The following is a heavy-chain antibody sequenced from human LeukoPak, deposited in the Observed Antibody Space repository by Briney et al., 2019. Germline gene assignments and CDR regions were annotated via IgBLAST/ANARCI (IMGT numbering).Heavy chain of an antibody. V-gene: IGHV3-21*01. J-gene: IGHJ4*02. CDR3: ARDPEVGGMVNLDY. CDR2: ISSSSSYI. CDR1: GFTFSSDS. D-gene: IGHD5-18*01. Sequence: GGSLRLSCAASGFTFSSDSMTWVRQAPGKGLEWVSSISSSSSYIYYADSVKGRFTISRDNAKNSLYLQINSLRAEDTAVSYCARDPEVGGMVNLDYSGPGTLVTVSS.